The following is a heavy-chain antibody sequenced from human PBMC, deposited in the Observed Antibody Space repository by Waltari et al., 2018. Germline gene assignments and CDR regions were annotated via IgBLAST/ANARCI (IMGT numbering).Heavy chain of an antibody. CDR3: AKDTTGGYYYYYMDV. CDR1: GFTFSSYG. J-gene: IGHJ6*03. CDR2: IWYDGSNK. Sequence: QVQLVESGGGVVQPGRSLRLSCAASGFTFSSYGMHWVRQAPGKGLEWVAVIWYDGSNKYYADSVKGRFTISRDNSKNTLYLQMNSLRAEDTAVYYCAKDTTGGYYYYYMDVWGKGTTVTVSS. D-gene: IGHD1-1*01. V-gene: IGHV3-33*06.